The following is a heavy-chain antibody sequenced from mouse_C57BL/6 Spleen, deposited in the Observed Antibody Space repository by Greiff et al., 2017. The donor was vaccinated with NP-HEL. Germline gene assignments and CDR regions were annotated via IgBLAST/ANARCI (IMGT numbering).Heavy chain of an antibody. D-gene: IGHD2-3*01. CDR1: GFTFSSYA. J-gene: IGHJ2*01. CDR3: TRDGGTYYFDY. CDR2: ISSGGDYI. Sequence: EVQGVESGEGLVKPGGSLKLSCAASGFTFSSYAMSWVRQTPEKRLEWVAYISSGGDYIYYADTVKGRFTISRDNARNTLYLQMSSLKSEYTAMYYCTRDGGTYYFDYWGQGTTLTVSS. V-gene: IGHV5-9-1*02.